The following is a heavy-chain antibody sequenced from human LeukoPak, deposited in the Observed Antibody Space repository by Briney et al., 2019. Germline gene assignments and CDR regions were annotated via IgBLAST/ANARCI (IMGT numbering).Heavy chain of an antibody. V-gene: IGHV3-53*01. CDR2: IYSGGVT. D-gene: IGHD6-19*01. J-gene: IGHJ2*01. Sequence: GGSLRLSCAASGFTVSSNYMSWVRQAPGKGLEWVSLIYSGGVTYYSDSVKGRFIISRDNSKNTLFLQMNSLRAEDTAVYYCARAPSGWSDYWYFDLWGRGTLVTVSS. CDR1: GFTVSSNY. CDR3: ARAPSGWSDYWYFDL.